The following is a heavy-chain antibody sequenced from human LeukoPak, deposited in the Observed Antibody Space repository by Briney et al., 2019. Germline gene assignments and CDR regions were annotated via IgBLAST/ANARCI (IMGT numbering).Heavy chain of an antibody. J-gene: IGHJ4*02. D-gene: IGHD2-15*01. CDR1: GGTFSSYA. Sequence: SVKVSCKASGGTFSSYAISWVRQAPGQGLEWMGRIIPIFGTANYEQKFQGRVTITTDESTSTAYMELSSLRSEDTAVYYCARDKNIVVVVAALVDWGQGTLVTVSS. CDR3: ARDKNIVVVVAALVD. CDR2: IIPIFGTA. V-gene: IGHV1-69*05.